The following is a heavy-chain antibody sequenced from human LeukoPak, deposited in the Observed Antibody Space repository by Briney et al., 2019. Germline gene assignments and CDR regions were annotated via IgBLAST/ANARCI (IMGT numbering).Heavy chain of an antibody. CDR1: GGSISSYY. CDR3: ASLAYSVRFDP. CDR2: IYTSGST. Sequence: SETLSLTCTVSGGSISSYYWSWIRQPAGKGLEWIGLIYTSGSTNYNPSLKSRGPMSVDTSKNYFSLKLSSVTAADTAVYYCASLAYSVRFDPWGQGTLVTVSS. V-gene: IGHV4-4*07. J-gene: IGHJ5*02. D-gene: IGHD4-17*01.